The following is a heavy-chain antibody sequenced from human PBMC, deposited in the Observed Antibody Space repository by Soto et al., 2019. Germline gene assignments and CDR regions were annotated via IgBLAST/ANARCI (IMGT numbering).Heavy chain of an antibody. CDR2: INPNSGDR. Sequence: QVQLVQSGTEVKKPGASVKVSCKASGYTFTGHYMHWVRQAPGQGLEWMGWINPNSGDRKYAQKFXGWVTMTRDTSINTAYMELSRLKSDDTAVYYCAREVGGLDYWGQGTLVTVSS. CDR3: AREVGGLDY. D-gene: IGHD1-26*01. V-gene: IGHV1-2*04. J-gene: IGHJ4*02. CDR1: GYTFTGHY.